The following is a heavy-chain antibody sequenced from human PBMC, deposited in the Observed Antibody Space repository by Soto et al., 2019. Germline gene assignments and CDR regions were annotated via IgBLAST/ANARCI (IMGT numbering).Heavy chain of an antibody. CDR2: IYSGGST. D-gene: IGHD6-13*01. CDR3: ARDEIAAAGTYYYGMDV. V-gene: IGHV3-66*01. CDR1: GFNVISNY. J-gene: IGHJ6*02. Sequence: GVSLRVSCAAAGFNVISNYMSWVRKTTGKGLEWVSVIYSGGSTYYADCVKGRFTISRDNSKNTLYLQMNSLRAEDTAVYYCARDEIAAAGTYYYGMDVWGQGTTVTVSS.